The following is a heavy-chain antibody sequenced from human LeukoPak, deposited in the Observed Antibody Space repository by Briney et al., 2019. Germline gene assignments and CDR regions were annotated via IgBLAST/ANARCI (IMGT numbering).Heavy chain of an antibody. CDR3: ARGWTAMAYFDY. CDR2: ISSSGSTI. Sequence: GGSLRLSCAASGFTFSSYSMNWVRQAPGKGLEWVSYISSSGSTIYYADSVKGRFTISRDNAKNSLYLQMNSLRAEDTAVYYCARGWTAMAYFDYWGQGTLVTVSS. J-gene: IGHJ4*02. D-gene: IGHD5-18*01. CDR1: GFTFSSYS. V-gene: IGHV3-48*04.